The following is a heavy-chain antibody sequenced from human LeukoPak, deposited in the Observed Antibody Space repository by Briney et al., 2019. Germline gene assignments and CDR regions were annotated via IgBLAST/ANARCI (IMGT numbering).Heavy chain of an antibody. Sequence: ASVKVSCKASGYTFTGYYMHWVRQAPGQGLEWMGWINPNSGGTNYAQKFQGRVTMTRDTSISTAYMEPSRLRSDDTAVYYCARQGAAGGWQNWFDPWGQGTLVTVSS. V-gene: IGHV1-2*02. CDR3: ARQGAAGGWQNWFDP. CDR2: INPNSGGT. D-gene: IGHD6-19*01. J-gene: IGHJ5*02. CDR1: GYTFTGYY.